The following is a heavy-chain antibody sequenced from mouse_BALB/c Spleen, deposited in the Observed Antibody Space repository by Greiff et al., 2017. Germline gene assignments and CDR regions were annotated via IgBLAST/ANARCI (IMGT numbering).Heavy chain of an antibody. D-gene: IGHD2-4*01. V-gene: IGHV3-8*02. CDR1: GDSITSGY. J-gene: IGHJ2*01. CDR2: ISYSGST. Sequence: EVKLLESGPSLVKPSQTLSLTCSVTGDSITSGYWNWIRKFPGNKLEYMGYISYSGSTYYNPSLKSRISITRGTSKNQYYLQLNSVTTEDTATYYCARFPYDYDGGNYFDYWGQGTTLTVSS. CDR3: ARFPYDYDGGNYFDY.